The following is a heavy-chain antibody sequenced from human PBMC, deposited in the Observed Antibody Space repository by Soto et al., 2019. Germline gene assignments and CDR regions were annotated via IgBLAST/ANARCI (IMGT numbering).Heavy chain of an antibody. V-gene: IGHV4-30-2*01. CDR1: GGSISSGGYS. CDR3: ARGDTVFYYYGMDV. CDR2: IYHSGST. Sequence: PSETRSLTCAVSGGSISSGGYSWSWIRQPPGKGLEWIGYIYHSGSTYYNPSLKSRVTISVDRSKNQFSLKLSSVTAADTAVYYCARGDTVFYYYGMDVWGQGTTVTVSS. J-gene: IGHJ6*02. D-gene: IGHD5-18*01.